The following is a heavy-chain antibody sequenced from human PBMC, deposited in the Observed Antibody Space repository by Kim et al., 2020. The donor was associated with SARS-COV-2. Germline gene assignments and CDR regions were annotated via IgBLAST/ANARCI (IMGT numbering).Heavy chain of an antibody. CDR2: ITTSGTT. CDR3: ARGISSTDY. J-gene: IGHJ4*02. CDR1: GFTFSSYN. D-gene: IGHD2-2*01. V-gene: IGHV3-23*01. Sequence: GGSLRLSCAASGFTFSSYNMIWVRQAPGKGLEWVSGITTSGTTYYADSVEGRFTVSRDNSKNTLYLQMNSLRAEDTALYYCARGISSTDYWSQGTLVTVSS.